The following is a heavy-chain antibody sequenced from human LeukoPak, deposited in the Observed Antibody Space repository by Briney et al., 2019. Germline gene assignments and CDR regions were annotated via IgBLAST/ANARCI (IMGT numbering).Heavy chain of an antibody. Sequence: PGGSLRLSCAASGFTLSSYAISWVRQAPGKELEWVSAIGGSGGSTYYADSVKGRFTISRDNSKNTLYLQMNSLRAEDTAVYYCAKGLRRLGELSLYVVVVRENYGMDVWGQGTTVTVSS. CDR2: IGGSGGST. CDR3: AKGLRRLGELSLYVVVVRENYGMDV. CDR1: GFTLSSYA. D-gene: IGHD3-16*02. V-gene: IGHV3-23*01. J-gene: IGHJ6*02.